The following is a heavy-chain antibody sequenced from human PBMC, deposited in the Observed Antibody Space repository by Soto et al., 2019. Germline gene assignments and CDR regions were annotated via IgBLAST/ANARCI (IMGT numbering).Heavy chain of an antibody. V-gene: IGHV3-30-3*01. D-gene: IGHD3-22*01. J-gene: IGHJ4*02. CDR3: ASSYFYDSGGYYHFDY. CDR2: ISDDGNTK. CDR1: GFSFSTYA. Sequence: QVQLVESGGGVVQPGTSLRLSCAASGFSFSTYAMYWVRQAPGRGLEWVAVISDDGNTKYYADSVKGRFTISRDNSRNTLDLQIYSLRTEDAAVYYCASSYFYDSGGYYHFDYWGQGTLVTVSS.